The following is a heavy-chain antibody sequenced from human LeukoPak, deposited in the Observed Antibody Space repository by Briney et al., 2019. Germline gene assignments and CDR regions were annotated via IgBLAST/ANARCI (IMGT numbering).Heavy chain of an antibody. Sequence: SVKVSCKASGGTFSNYAITWVRQAPGQGLEWMGRIIPMLGLENYAQKFQGRVTITADKSSNTAYMELSSLRSEDTAVYYCARGAMVRGVLPLWGWGQGTLVTVSS. D-gene: IGHD3-10*01. CDR1: GGTFSNYA. CDR3: ARGAMVRGVLPLWG. CDR2: IIPMLGLE. V-gene: IGHV1-69*04. J-gene: IGHJ4*02.